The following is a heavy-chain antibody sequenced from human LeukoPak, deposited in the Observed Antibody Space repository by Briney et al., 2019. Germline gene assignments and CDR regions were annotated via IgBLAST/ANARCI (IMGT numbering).Heavy chain of an antibody. V-gene: IGHV3-23*01. D-gene: IGHD3-3*01. Sequence: GGSLRLSCAVSGFSVSRNYVSWVRQAPGKGLEWVSAISGSGGSTYYADSVKGRFTISRDNSKNTLYLQMNSLRAEDTAVYYCANLYYDFWSGYLNQNDYWGQGTLVTVSS. CDR2: ISGSGGST. CDR1: GFSVSRNY. CDR3: ANLYYDFWSGYLNQNDY. J-gene: IGHJ4*02.